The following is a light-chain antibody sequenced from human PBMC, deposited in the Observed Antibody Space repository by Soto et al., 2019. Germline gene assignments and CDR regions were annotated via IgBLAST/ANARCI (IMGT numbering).Light chain of an antibody. CDR1: QSIRSY. Sequence: DIQMTQSPSSLSASVGDRVTITCRASQSIRSYLHWYPQNPGKAPKLLIYAASSLQSGVPSRFSGSGSRTDFTLTISSLPPEDFATYYCQQSFRTPLTFGGGTKVEIK. CDR2: AAS. V-gene: IGKV1-39*01. J-gene: IGKJ4*01. CDR3: QQSFRTPLT.